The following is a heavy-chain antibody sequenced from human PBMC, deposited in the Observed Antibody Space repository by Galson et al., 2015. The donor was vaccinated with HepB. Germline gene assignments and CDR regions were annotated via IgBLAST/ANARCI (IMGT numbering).Heavy chain of an antibody. V-gene: IGHV3-23*01. J-gene: IGHJ6*02. D-gene: IGHD3-16*01. CDR1: GFTFNSYA. Sequence: SLRLSCAASGFTFNSYAMTWVRQAPGKGLEWVAAIGGGGSTSYAESVTGRFTISRDNSKTMVFLQRYSLSAEDPAVYYCAKGDVWGSSALNYGMDVWGQGTTVTVSS. CDR2: IGGGGST. CDR3: AKGDVWGSSALNYGMDV.